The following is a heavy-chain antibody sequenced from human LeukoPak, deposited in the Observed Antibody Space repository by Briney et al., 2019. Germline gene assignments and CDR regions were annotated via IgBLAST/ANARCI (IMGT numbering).Heavy chain of an antibody. CDR2: IYYGGST. Sequence: PSETLSLTCTVSGGSISGSYWSWIRQPPGKGLEWMGYIYYGGSTNYNPSLKSRVTISVDTSKTQFSLKLTSVTAADTAVYYCATRPARGSGPYYPYFDYWGQGTLVTVSS. J-gene: IGHJ4*02. CDR1: GGSISGSY. V-gene: IGHV4-59*12. CDR3: ATRPARGSGPYYPYFDY. D-gene: IGHD3-22*01.